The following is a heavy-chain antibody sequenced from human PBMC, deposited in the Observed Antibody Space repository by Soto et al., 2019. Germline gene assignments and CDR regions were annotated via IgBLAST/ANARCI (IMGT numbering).Heavy chain of an antibody. Sequence: EVQLVESGGGLVKPGGSLRLSCAASGFTFSSYSMNWVRQAPGKGLEWVSSISSSSSYIYYADSVKGRFTISRDNAKNSLYLQMNSLRAEDTAVYYCARESRPIVDAFDIWGQGTMVTVSS. V-gene: IGHV3-21*01. CDR3: ARESRPIVDAFDI. CDR1: GFTFSSYS. CDR2: ISSSSSYI. J-gene: IGHJ3*02. D-gene: IGHD2-15*01.